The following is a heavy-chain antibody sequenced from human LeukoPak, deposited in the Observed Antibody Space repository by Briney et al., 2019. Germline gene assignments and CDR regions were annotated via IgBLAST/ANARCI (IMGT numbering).Heavy chain of an antibody. CDR1: GFTVSSNY. CDR2: IYSGGST. D-gene: IGHD4-17*01. Sequence: GGSLSLSCAASGFTVSSNYMSWVRQAPGKGLEWVSVIYSGGSTYYADSVKGRFTISRDNSKNTLYLQMNSLRAEDTAVYYCAFGDYEYYFDYWGQGTLVTVSS. V-gene: IGHV3-66*01. J-gene: IGHJ4*02. CDR3: AFGDYEYYFDY.